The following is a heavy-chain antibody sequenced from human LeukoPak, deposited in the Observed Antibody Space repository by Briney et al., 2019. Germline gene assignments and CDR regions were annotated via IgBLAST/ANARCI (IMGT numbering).Heavy chain of an antibody. J-gene: IGHJ4*02. CDR1: GFTISSYW. D-gene: IGHD6-13*01. CDR3: AFPYASSWYPFDC. V-gene: IGHV3-74*01. Sequence: GGSLRLSCAASGFTISSYWLHWVRQAPGKGLAWVSRINSDGSSTTYADSVKGRFTISRDNAKNTLYLQMNSLRAEDTAVYYCAFPYASSWYPFDCWGQGTLVTVSS. CDR2: INSDGSST.